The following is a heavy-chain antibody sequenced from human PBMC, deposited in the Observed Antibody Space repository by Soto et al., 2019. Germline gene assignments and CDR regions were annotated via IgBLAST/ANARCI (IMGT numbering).Heavy chain of an antibody. J-gene: IGHJ6*02. CDR1: GNSFPTSW. D-gene: IGHD2-21*02. V-gene: IGHV5-10-1*01. CDR2: VDPSDSYT. CDR3: ARLLAYCGGDCYSGAHDYYGMDV. Sequence: GGFLKISGKGFGNSFPTSWLTWLARLPGKGLEGRRGVDPSDSYTHSSPSFQGHVTISADKSISTAYLEWSSLKASDTAMYYCARLLAYCGGDCYSGAHDYYGMDVCGLGTTVTVSS.